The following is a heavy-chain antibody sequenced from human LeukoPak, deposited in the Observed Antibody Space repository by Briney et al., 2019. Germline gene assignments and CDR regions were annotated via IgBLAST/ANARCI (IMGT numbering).Heavy chain of an antibody. CDR3: ARAILGITDWYFDL. CDR1: GFTFSSYS. CDR2: ISSSSSYI. Sequence: PGGSLRLSCAASGFTFSSYSMNWVRQAPGKGLEWVSSISSSSSYIYYADSMKGRFTISRDNAKNSLYLQMNSLRAGDTAVYYCARAILGITDWYFDLWGRGTLVTVSS. D-gene: IGHD1-26*01. V-gene: IGHV3-21*01. J-gene: IGHJ2*01.